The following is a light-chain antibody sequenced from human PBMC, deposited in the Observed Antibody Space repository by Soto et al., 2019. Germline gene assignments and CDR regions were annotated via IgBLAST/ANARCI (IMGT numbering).Light chain of an antibody. CDR1: SSDVGGYYH. CDR3: SSYTNSSSLGV. CDR2: EVS. Sequence: QSALGQPASMSGSPGQSITISCTGTSSDVGGYYHVSWYQQHPGKAPKLMIYEVSNRPSGVSNRFSGSKSGNTASLTISGLQAEDEADYYCSSYTNSSSLGVFGGGTKLTVL. J-gene: IGLJ3*02. V-gene: IGLV2-14*01.